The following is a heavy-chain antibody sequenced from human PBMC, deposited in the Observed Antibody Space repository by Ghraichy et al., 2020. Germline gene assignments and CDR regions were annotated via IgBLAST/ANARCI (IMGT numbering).Heavy chain of an antibody. D-gene: IGHD3-22*01. CDR2: IYHSGST. CDR1: GYSISSGYY. Sequence: SQTLSLTCTVSGYSISSGYYWGWIRQPPGKGLEWIGSIYHSGSTYYNPSLKSRVTISVDTSKNQFSLKLSSVTAADTAVYYCARAKAMIVGDLYYYYGMDVWGQGTTVTVSS. J-gene: IGHJ6*02. V-gene: IGHV4-38-2*02. CDR3: ARAKAMIVGDLYYYYGMDV.